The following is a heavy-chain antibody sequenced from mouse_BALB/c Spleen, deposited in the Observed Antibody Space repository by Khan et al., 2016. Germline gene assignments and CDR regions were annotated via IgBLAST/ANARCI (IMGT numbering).Heavy chain of an antibody. CDR1: GYSITSDYA. V-gene: IGHV3-2*02. CDR2: ISYSGST. Sequence: EVQLQESGPGLVKPSQSLSLTCTVTGYSITSDYAWNWIRQFPGNKLEWMGYISYSGSTSYNPSLKSRISITRDTSKNQFFLQLNSVTTEDTATXYCARGRGIFDYWGQGTTLTVSS. CDR3: ARGRGIFDY. J-gene: IGHJ2*01.